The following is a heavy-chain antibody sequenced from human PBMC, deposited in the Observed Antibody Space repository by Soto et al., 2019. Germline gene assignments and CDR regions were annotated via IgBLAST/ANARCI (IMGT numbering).Heavy chain of an antibody. CDR2: IYYSGRT. J-gene: IGHJ4*02. Sequence: SETLSLTCTVSGCSISSYYWSWIRQPPGKGLQWIGYIYYSGRTTYYPASMSRVSISVDKSKNKFFLKQSSVTAAEKAVYYCARGEVVITIVKYYFDYWGQGALVTVSS. CDR1: GCSISSYY. CDR3: ARGEVVITIVKYYFDY. D-gene: IGHD3-22*01. V-gene: IGHV4-59*01.